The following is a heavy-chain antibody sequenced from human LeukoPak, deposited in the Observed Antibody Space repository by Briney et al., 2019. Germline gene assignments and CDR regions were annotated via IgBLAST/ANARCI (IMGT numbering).Heavy chain of an antibody. CDR2: INYIRTT. D-gene: IGHD6-13*01. V-gene: IGHV4-59*08. Sequence: SETLSLTCSVSGGSISSYYWNWIRQPPGKGLEWIGYINYIRTTDYNPSLKGRVTISLDTSKNRFSLKLSSVTAADTAMYYCARSYSSSDHYYYYGMDVWGQGTTVTVSS. J-gene: IGHJ6*02. CDR1: GGSISSYY. CDR3: ARSYSSSDHYYYYGMDV.